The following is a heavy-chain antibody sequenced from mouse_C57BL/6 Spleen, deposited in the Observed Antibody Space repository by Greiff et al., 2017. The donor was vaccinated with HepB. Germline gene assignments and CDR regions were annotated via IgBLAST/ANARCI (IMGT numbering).Heavy chain of an antibody. CDR1: GYTFTSYW. D-gene: IGHD2-2*01. J-gene: IGHJ2*01. Sequence: QVQLQQPGAELVRPGSSVKLSCKASGYTFTSYWMDWVKQRPGQGLEWIGNIYPSDSETHYNQKFKDKATLTVDKSSSTAYMQLSSLTSEDSAVYYGARSLVTAYYFDYWGQGATLTVSS. V-gene: IGHV1-61*01. CDR3: ARSLVTAYYFDY. CDR2: IYPSDSET.